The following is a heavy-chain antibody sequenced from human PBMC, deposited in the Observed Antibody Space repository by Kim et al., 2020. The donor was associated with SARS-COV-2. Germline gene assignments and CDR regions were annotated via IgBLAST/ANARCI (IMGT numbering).Heavy chain of an antibody. D-gene: IGHD3-10*01. CDR3: AKEKGYYYGSGSSVYFDY. CDR2: ISYDGSNK. Sequence: GGSLRLSCAASGFTFSSYGMHWVRQAPGKGLEWVAVISYDGSNKYYADSVKGRFTISRDNSKNTLYLQMNSLRAEDTAVYYCAKEKGYYYGSGSSVYFDYWGQGTLVTVSS. J-gene: IGHJ4*02. CDR1: GFTFSSYG. V-gene: IGHV3-30*18.